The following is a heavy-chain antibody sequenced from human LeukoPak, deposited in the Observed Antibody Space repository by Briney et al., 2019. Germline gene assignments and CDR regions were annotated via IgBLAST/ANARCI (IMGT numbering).Heavy chain of an antibody. Sequence: GGSLRLSCSASGFTFNNYGMSWIRQAPRKGLEWVSSISGSGDSTYYADSVKGRFTISRDNAKNSLYLQMNSLRAEDAAVYYCAKSGARIAAPKGGRSAQQSEYYFDYWGQGTLVTVPS. J-gene: IGHJ4*02. CDR2: ISGSGDST. D-gene: IGHD6-13*01. CDR1: GFTFNNYG. CDR3: AKSGARIAAPKGGRSAQQSEYYFDY. V-gene: IGHV3-23*01.